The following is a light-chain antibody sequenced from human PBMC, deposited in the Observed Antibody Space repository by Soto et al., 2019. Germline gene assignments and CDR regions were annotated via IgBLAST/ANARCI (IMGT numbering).Light chain of an antibody. CDR2: SNN. CDR1: SSNIGSNT. J-gene: IGLJ2*01. Sequence: QSVLTQPPSASGTPGQRVTISCSGSSSNIGSNTVNWYQQLPGTAPKLLIYSNNQRPSGVPDRFSGSKAGTSASLAISGLQCEDEDDYYCAAWDDSLNGPVVFGGGTKLTVL. CDR3: AAWDDSLNGPVV. V-gene: IGLV1-44*01.